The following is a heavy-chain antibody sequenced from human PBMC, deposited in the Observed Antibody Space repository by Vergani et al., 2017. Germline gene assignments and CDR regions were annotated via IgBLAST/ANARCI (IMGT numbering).Heavy chain of an antibody. V-gene: IGHV1-2*02. J-gene: IGHJ5*02. Sequence: QVQLMQSGAEVKKPGASMKVSCKASGYTFTSYGISWVRQAPGQGLEWMGWLNPNSGGTNYAQKFQGRVTMTRDTSISTAYMELSRLRSDDTAVYYCARDRKVPEDRMATINWFDPWGQGTLVTVSS. CDR2: LNPNSGGT. CDR1: GYTFTSYG. D-gene: IGHD5-12*01. CDR3: ARDRKVPEDRMATINWFDP.